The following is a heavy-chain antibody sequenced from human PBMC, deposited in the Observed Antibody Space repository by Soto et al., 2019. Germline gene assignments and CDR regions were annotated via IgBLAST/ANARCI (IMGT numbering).Heavy chain of an antibody. CDR1: GFTFDDYA. V-gene: IGHV3-43*02. D-gene: IGHD2-8*01. CDR2: ISGDGGST. CDR3: AKTRLGIDCTNGVCYHDAFDI. Sequence: GESLKISCAASGFTFDDYAMHWVRQAPGKGLEWVSLISGDGGSTYYADSVKGRFTISRDNSKNSLYLQMNSLRTEDTALYYCAKTRLGIDCTNGVCYHDAFDIWGQGTMVTVSS. J-gene: IGHJ3*02.